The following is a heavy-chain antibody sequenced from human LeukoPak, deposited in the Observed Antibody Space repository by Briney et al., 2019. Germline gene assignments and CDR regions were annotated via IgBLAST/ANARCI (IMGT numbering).Heavy chain of an antibody. V-gene: IGHV3-21*01. CDR1: GFTFSTYN. D-gene: IGHD3-16*01. J-gene: IGHJ4*02. Sequence: GGSLRLSCAASGFTFSTYNMNWVRQAPGKGLEWVSSITSSSSYTFYADSVKGRFTISRDNAKNSLYLQMNSLRAEDTAVYYCARGGYDFDYWGQGTLVTVSS. CDR2: ITSSSSYT. CDR3: ARGGYDFDY.